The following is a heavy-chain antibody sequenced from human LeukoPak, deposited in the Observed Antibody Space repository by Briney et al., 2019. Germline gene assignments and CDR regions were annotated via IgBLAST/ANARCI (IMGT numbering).Heavy chain of an antibody. CDR1: VYTFTIYD. CDR3: ASVIRNAFDI. CDR2: MNPISGNT. D-gene: IGHD2-21*01. Sequence: AAVKVSCKASVYTFTIYDISWVRQATGQGREWMGWMNPISGNTGYAQNFQGRVTMTRKTSISTSYMELSSLRSEDRAVYYCASVIRNAFDIWGQGTTVTVSS. V-gene: IGHV1-8*01. J-gene: IGHJ3*02.